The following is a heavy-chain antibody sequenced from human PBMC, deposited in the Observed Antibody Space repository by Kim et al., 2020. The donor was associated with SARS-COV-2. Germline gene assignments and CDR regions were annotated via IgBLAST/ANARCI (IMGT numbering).Heavy chain of an antibody. Sequence: SETLSLTCAVYGGSFSGYYWSWIRQPPGKGLEWIGEINHSGSTNYNPSLKSRVTISVDTSKNQLSLKLSSVTAAATAVYYCARGYYYYGMDVWGQGTTVT. CDR3: ARGYYYYGMDV. CDR2: INHSGST. J-gene: IGHJ6*02. V-gene: IGHV4-34*01. CDR1: GGSFSGYY.